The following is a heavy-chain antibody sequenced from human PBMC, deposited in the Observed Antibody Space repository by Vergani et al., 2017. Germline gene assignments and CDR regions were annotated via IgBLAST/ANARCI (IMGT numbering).Heavy chain of an antibody. D-gene: IGHD6-6*01. CDR3: ATDLGIAAQTIQGYYGMDV. V-gene: IGHV1-24*01. CDR2: FDPEDGET. J-gene: IGHJ6*02. CDR1: GYTLTELS. Sequence: QVQLVQSGAEVKKPGASVKVSCKVSGYTLTELSMHWVRQAPGXGLEWMGGFDPEDGETIYAQKFQGRVTMTEDTSTDTAYMELSSLRSEDTAVYYCATDLGIAAQTIQGYYGMDVWGQGTTVTVSS.